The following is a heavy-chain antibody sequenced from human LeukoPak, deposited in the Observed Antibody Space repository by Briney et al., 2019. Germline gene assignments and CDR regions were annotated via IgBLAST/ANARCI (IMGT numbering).Heavy chain of an antibody. V-gene: IGHV3-13*01. J-gene: IGHJ4*02. CDR3: ARGGLAALDY. CDR2: IGTAGDT. D-gene: IGHD3/OR15-3a*01. Sequence: QAGGSLRLSCAASGFTFSSYDMHWVRQATGKGLEWVSAIGTAGDTYYPGSVKGRFTISRENAKNSLYLQMTSLRAGDTAVYYCARGGLAALDYWGQGTLVTVSS. CDR1: GFTFSSYD.